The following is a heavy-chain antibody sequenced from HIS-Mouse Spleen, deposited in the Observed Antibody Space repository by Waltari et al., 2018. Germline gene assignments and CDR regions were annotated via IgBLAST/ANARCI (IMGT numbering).Heavy chain of an antibody. V-gene: IGHV3-21*01. CDR1: GFTFSSFS. D-gene: IGHD6-25*01. J-gene: IGHJ6*02. CDR2: ISSSSSYI. Sequence: EVQLVESGGGLVKPGGSLRLSCAAAGFTFSSFSMNWVRRAPGKGLEWVSSISSSSSYIYYADSVKGRFTISRDNAKNSLYLQMNSLRAEDTAVYYCARDQGGPAGYYRMDVWGQGTTVTVSS. CDR3: ARDQGGPAGYYRMDV.